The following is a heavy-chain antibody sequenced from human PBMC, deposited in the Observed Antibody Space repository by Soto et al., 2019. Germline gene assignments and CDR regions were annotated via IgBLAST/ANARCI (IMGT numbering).Heavy chain of an antibody. CDR1: GYTFTGYY. Sequence: ASVKVSCKASGYTFTGYYMHWVRQAPGQGLEWMGWINPNSGGTNYAQKFQGWVTMTRDTSISTAYMELSRLRSDDTAVYYCARDRAYSSGWYDYWGQGTLVTVSS. D-gene: IGHD6-19*01. J-gene: IGHJ4*02. V-gene: IGHV1-2*04. CDR3: ARDRAYSSGWYDY. CDR2: INPNSGGT.